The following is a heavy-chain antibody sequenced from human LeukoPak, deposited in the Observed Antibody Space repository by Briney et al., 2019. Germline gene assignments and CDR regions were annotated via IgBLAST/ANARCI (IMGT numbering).Heavy chain of an antibody. D-gene: IGHD3-3*01. CDR1: GGSFSGYY. J-gene: IGHJ4*02. Sequence: SETLSLTCAVYGGSFSGYYWIWIRQPPGKGLEWIREINHSGSTNYNPSLKSRVTISVDTSKNQFSLKLSSVTAADTAVYYCARDYDFWSGYYTFDYWGQGTLVTVSS. CDR2: INHSGST. V-gene: IGHV4-34*01. CDR3: ARDYDFWSGYYTFDY.